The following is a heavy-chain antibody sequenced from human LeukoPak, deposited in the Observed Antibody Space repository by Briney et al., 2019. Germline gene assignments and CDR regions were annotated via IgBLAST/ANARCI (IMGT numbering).Heavy chain of an antibody. CDR1: GGSISSSSYY. CDR2: IYYSGST. Sequence: SETLSLTCTVSGGSISSSSYYWGWIRQPPGKGLEWIGSIYYSGSTYYNPSLKSRVTISVDTSKNQFSLKLSSVTAADTAVYYCATEYSSSLGYWGQGTLVTVSS. V-gene: IGHV4-39*02. J-gene: IGHJ4*02. CDR3: ATEYSSSLGY. D-gene: IGHD6-6*01.